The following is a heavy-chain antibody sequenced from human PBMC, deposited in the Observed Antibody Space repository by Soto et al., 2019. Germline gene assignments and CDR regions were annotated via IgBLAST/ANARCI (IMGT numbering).Heavy chain of an antibody. Sequence: VGSLRLSCAASGFTFSSYAMSWVRQAPGKGLEWVSAISGSGGSTYYADSVKGRFTISRDNSKNTLYLQMNSLRAEDTAVYYCAKAYLRSSGNDWGQGTLVTVSS. J-gene: IGHJ4*02. D-gene: IGHD5-12*01. CDR1: GFTFSSYA. CDR2: ISGSGGST. V-gene: IGHV3-23*01. CDR3: AKAYLRSSGND.